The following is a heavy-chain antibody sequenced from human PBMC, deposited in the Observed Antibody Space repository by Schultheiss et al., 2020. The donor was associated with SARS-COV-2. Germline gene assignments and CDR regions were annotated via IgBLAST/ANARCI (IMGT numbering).Heavy chain of an antibody. V-gene: IGHV4-59*01. Sequence: SQTLSLTCAVYGGSFSSYYWSWIRQPAGKGLEWIGYIYYSGSTNYNPSLKSRVTISVDTSKNQFSLKLSSVTAADTAVYYCARVAVGNYYHYYYMDVWGKGTTVTVSS. J-gene: IGHJ6*03. CDR1: GGSFSSYY. CDR3: ARVAVGNYYHYYYMDV. CDR2: IYYSGST. D-gene: IGHD6-19*01.